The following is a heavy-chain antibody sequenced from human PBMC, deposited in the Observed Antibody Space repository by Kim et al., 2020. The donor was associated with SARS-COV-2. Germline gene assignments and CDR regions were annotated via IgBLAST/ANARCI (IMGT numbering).Heavy chain of an antibody. CDR2: ISGSGIST. CDR3: AKEMEGVMIPGVVTPYYYAMDV. V-gene: IGHV3-23*01. CDR1: GFTFDTYA. Sequence: GGSLRLSCAASGFTFDTYAMTWVRQAPGKGLEWVSSISGSGISTYYADSVKGRFTISRDNSKSTLSLQMNSLRAEDTAVYYCAKEMEGVMIPGVVTPYYYAMDVWGQGTTVTVSS. J-gene: IGHJ6*02. D-gene: IGHD3-3*01.